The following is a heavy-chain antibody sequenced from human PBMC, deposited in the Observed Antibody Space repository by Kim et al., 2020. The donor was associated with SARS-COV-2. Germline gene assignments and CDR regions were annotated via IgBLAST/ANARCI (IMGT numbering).Heavy chain of an antibody. V-gene: IGHV3-49*04. CDR2: IRSKAYGGTT. D-gene: IGHD3-22*01. Sequence: GGSLRLSCTASGFTFGDYAMSWVRQAPGKGLEWVGFIRSKAYGGTTEYAASVKGRFTISRDDSKSIAYLQMNSLKTEDTAVYYCTRAPPYYYDSSGYYREYYFDYWGQGTLVTVSS. CDR3: TRAPPYYYDSSGYYREYYFDY. CDR1: GFTFGDYA. J-gene: IGHJ4*02.